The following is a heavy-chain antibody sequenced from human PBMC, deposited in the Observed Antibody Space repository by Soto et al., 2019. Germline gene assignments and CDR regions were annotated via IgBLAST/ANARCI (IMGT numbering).Heavy chain of an antibody. CDR3: ARGPSGQQLPFDY. D-gene: IGHD6-13*01. CDR2: IIPIFGPA. J-gene: IGHJ4*02. CDR1: GGTFSSYA. V-gene: IGHV1-69*01. Sequence: QVQLVQSGAEVKKPGSSVKVSCKASGGTFSSYAISWVRQAPGQGLEWMGGIIPIFGPANYAQKFQGRVTVTADESTSTAYMELSSLSSEDTAVDYCARGPSGQQLPFDYWGQGTLVTVSS.